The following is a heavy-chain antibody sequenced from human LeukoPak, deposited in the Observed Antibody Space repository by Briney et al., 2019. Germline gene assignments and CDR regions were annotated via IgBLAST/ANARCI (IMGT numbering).Heavy chain of an antibody. CDR2: LWYDGTTK. Sequence: GGALRLSCAASGFAFSTYGMYSVRQAPGKGLEWVALLWYDGTTKYYADSVKGRVTISRDNSKNTLYLQMNSLRAEDTAAYYCARFLILIVGERVNACYIWGQGTKVAVSS. J-gene: IGHJ3*02. D-gene: IGHD1-26*01. CDR3: ARFLILIVGERVNACYI. V-gene: IGHV3-33*01. CDR1: GFAFSTYG.